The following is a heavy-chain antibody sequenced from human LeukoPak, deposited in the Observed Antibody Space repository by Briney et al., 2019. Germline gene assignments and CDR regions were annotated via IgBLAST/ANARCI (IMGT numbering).Heavy chain of an antibody. CDR1: GGSISSSSYY. V-gene: IGHV4-39*01. D-gene: IGHD3-9*01. J-gene: IGHJ5*02. Sequence: SETLFLTCTVSGGSISSSSYYWGWIRQPPGKGLEWIGSIYYSGSTYYNPSLKSRVTISVDTSKNQFSLKLSSVTAADTAVYYCARQDYDILTGSSSFDPWGQGTLVTVSS. CDR3: ARQDYDILTGSSSFDP. CDR2: IYYSGST.